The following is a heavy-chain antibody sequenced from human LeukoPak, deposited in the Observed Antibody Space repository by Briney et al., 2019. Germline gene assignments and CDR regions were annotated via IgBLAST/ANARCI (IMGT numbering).Heavy chain of an antibody. CDR3: ARERNFWSGYYVPFSYYYMDV. CDR1: GYTFTSYG. CDR2: ISAYNGNT. D-gene: IGHD3-3*01. J-gene: IGHJ6*03. V-gene: IGHV1-18*01. Sequence: GASVKVSCKASGYTFTSYGISWVRQAPGQGLEWMGWISAYNGNTNYAQKLQGRVTMTTDTSTSTAYMELRSQRSDDTAVYYCARERNFWSGYYVPFSYYYMDVWGKGTTVTVSS.